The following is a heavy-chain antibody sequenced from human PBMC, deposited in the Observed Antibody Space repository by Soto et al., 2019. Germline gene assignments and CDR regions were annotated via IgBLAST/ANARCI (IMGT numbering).Heavy chain of an antibody. D-gene: IGHD3-22*01. V-gene: IGHV3-9*01. Sequence: QPGGSLRLSCAASGFTFDDYAMHWVRQAPGKGLEWVSGISWNSGSIGYADSVKGRFTISRDNAKNSLYLQMNSLRAEDTALYYCAKAAGPIVVVITALDYWGQGTLVTVSS. CDR2: ISWNSGSI. J-gene: IGHJ4*02. CDR1: GFTFDDYA. CDR3: AKAAGPIVVVITALDY.